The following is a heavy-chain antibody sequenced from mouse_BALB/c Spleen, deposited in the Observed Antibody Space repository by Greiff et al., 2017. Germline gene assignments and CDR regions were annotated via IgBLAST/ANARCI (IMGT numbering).Heavy chain of an antibody. J-gene: IGHJ4*01. V-gene: IGHV5-6*01. CDR1: GFTFSSYG. D-gene: IGHD2-10*02. Sequence: DVHLVESGGDLVKPGGSLKLSCAASGFTFSSYGMSWVRQTPDKRLEWVATISSGGSYTYYPDSVKGRFTISRDNAKNTLYLQMSSLKSEDTAMYYCARQREYGNPYAMDYWGQGTSVTVSS. CDR2: ISSGGSYT. CDR3: ARQREYGNPYAMDY.